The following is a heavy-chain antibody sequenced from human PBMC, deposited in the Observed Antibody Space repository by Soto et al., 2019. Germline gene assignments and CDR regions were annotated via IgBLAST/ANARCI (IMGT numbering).Heavy chain of an antibody. CDR2: IYYSGST. CDR1: GGSISSGGYY. Sequence: QVQLQESGPGLVKPSQTLSLTCTVSGGSISSGGYYWSWIRQHPGKGLEWIGYIYYSGSTYYNPPLKRRVTXSXXXSXXQFSLKLSSVTAADTAVYYCAREPYYDSKRCAFDIWGQGTMVTVSS. V-gene: IGHV4-31*03. J-gene: IGHJ3*02. CDR3: AREPYYDSKRCAFDI. D-gene: IGHD3-22*01.